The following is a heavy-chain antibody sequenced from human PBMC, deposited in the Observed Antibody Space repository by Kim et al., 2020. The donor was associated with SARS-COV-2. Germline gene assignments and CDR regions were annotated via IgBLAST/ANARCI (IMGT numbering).Heavy chain of an antibody. CDR3: AREGGDDIVATIFARDYYYYGMDV. V-gene: IGHV1-18*01. CDR1: GYTFTSYG. CDR2: ISAYNGNT. J-gene: IGHJ6*02. D-gene: IGHD5-12*01. Sequence: ASVKVSCKSSGYTFTSYGISWVRQAPGQGLEWMGWISAYNGNTNYAQKLQGRVTMTTDTSTSTAYMELRSLRSDDTAVYYCAREGGDDIVATIFARDYYYYGMDVWGQGTTVTVSS.